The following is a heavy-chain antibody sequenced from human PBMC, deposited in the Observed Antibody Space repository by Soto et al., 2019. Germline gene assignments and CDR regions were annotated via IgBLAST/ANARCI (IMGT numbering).Heavy chain of an antibody. J-gene: IGHJ6*02. D-gene: IGHD3-3*01. Sequence: GESLKISCKGSGYRFTSYWIGWVRQMPVKGLEWVGIIYPGDSDTKYSPSFEGQVTISADKSISTAYLQWSSLKATDTAMYYCARHAYDFWSGHPNPRYYYGMDVWGQGTTVTVSS. V-gene: IGHV5-51*01. CDR2: IYPGDSDT. CDR1: GYRFTSYW. CDR3: ARHAYDFWSGHPNPRYYYGMDV.